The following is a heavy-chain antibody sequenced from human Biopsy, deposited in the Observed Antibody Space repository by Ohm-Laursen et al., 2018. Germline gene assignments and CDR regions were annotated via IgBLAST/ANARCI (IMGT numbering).Heavy chain of an antibody. Sequence: SVKVSCKASGYIFTSYYVHWVRQAPGQGLEWMASINPSGGSTTYAQRFQGRLIMTRDTSTSSIYMELSSLRSEDTAIYFCARAVAGTGGVFDSWGQGTLVTVSS. J-gene: IGHJ4*02. CDR3: ARAVAGTGGVFDS. CDR1: GYIFTSYY. D-gene: IGHD6-19*01. CDR2: INPSGGST. V-gene: IGHV1-46*01.